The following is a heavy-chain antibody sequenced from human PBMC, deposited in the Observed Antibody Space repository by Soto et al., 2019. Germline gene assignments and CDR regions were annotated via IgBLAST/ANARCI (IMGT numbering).Heavy chain of an antibody. D-gene: IGHD5-12*01. J-gene: IGHJ3*01. CDR2: ISGSRDRT. V-gene: IGHV3-23*01. CDR1: GFTIRNYA. CDR3: EGSWT. Sequence: EVQVLESGGDLVQPGGSLRLPCAASGFTIRNYALSWVRQAPGKALEWVSGISGSRDRTYYADSVKGRFTISKDTSSNTLYLQMNSLRVEDTAVYHCEGSWTWGQGTMVTVSS.